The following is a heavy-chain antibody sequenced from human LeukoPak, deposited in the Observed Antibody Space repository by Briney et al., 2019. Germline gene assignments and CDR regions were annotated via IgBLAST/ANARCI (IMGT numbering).Heavy chain of an antibody. V-gene: IGHV3-23*01. Sequence: GGSLRLSCVASGFTVYNFAMSWVRQAPGKGLEWASLITGGGGSTDYADSVTGRFTISRDNSKNTLYLQMNSLRVEDTATYYCAKDGRSGAPFDRWGQGTVLTVSS. D-gene: IGHD3-3*01. J-gene: IGHJ4*02. CDR2: ITGGGGST. CDR1: GFTVYNFA. CDR3: AKDGRSGAPFDR.